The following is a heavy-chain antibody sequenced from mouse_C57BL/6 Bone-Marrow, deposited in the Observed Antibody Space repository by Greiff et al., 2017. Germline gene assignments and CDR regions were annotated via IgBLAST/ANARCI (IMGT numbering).Heavy chain of an antibody. J-gene: IGHJ4*01. D-gene: IGHD6-2*01. Sequence: EVQLMESGAELVRPGASVKLSCTASGFNIKDDYMHWVKQRPEQGLEWIGWIDPENGDTEYASKFQGKATITADTSSNTAYLQLSSLTSEDTAVYYCTTDSLAMDYWGQGTSVTVSS. CDR1: GFNIKDDY. CDR3: TTDSLAMDY. V-gene: IGHV14-4*01. CDR2: IDPENGDT.